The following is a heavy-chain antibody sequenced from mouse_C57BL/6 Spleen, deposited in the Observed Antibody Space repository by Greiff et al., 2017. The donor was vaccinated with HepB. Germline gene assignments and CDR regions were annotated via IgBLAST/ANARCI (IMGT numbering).Heavy chain of an antibody. J-gene: IGHJ4*01. CDR2: ISNGGGST. D-gene: IGHD3-2*02. V-gene: IGHV5-12*01. Sequence: EVMLVESGGGLVQPGGSLKLSCAASGFTFSDYYMYWVRQTPEKRLEWVAYISNGGGSTYYPDTVKGRFTISRDNAKNTLYLQMSRLKSEDTAMYYCARRDSSGYHAMDYWGQGTSVTVSS. CDR3: ARRDSSGYHAMDY. CDR1: GFTFSDYY.